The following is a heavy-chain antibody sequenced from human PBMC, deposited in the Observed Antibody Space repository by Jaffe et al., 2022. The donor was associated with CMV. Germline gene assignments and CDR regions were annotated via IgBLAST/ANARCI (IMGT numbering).Heavy chain of an antibody. CDR2: TSGGGTTT. D-gene: IGHD3-16*01. J-gene: IGHJ4*02. Sequence: EVQLVDSGGGLVQPGGSLRLSCAASGITFGKYEVSWVRQAPGKGLEWVVGTSGGGTTTHYADSVKGRLTISRDSSKNTMYLQMNSLRVEDTALYYCASNGLGELQHWGQGTLVTVSS. V-gene: IGHV3-23*04. CDR1: GITFGKYE. CDR3: ASNGLGELQH.